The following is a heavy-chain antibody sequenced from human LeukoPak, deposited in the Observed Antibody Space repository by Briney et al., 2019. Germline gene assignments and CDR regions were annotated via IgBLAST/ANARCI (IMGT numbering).Heavy chain of an antibody. CDR2: ISAYNGNT. D-gene: IGHD3-3*01. Sequence: ASVKVYCKASRYTFTNYGISWVRQAPGQGLDWMGWISAYNGNTNYAQKLQGRVTMTTDTSTSTAYMELRSLRSDDTAVFYCAREEWLNGSPAPDYMDVWGKGTTVTVS. CDR1: RYTFTNYG. J-gene: IGHJ6*03. V-gene: IGHV1-18*01. CDR3: AREEWLNGSPAPDYMDV.